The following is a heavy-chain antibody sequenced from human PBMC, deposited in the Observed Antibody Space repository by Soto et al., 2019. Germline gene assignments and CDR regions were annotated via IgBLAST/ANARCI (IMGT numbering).Heavy chain of an antibody. Sequence: SETLSLTCAVYGGSFSAYYWSWIRQPPGKGLEWIGEINHSGGTSYNPSLKSRVTISVDTSKSQFSLKLTSVTAADRAVYYCARDQTAMDYYGMDVWGQGTTVTVSS. J-gene: IGHJ6*02. CDR3: ARDQTAMDYYGMDV. V-gene: IGHV4-34*01. D-gene: IGHD5-18*01. CDR2: INHSGGT. CDR1: GGSFSAYY.